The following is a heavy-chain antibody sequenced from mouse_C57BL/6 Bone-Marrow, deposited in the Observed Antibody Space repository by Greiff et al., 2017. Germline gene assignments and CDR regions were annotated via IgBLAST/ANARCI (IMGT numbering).Heavy chain of an antibody. V-gene: IGHV1-55*01. J-gene: IGHJ2*01. D-gene: IGHD2-1*01. CDR2: IYPGSGST. Sequence: QVHVQQPGAELVKPGASVKMSCKASGYTFTSYWITWVKQRPGQGLEWIGDIYPGSGSTNYNEKFKSKATLTVDKSSSTAYMQLSSLRSEDSAVYYCAREGGNPEDDWGQGTTLTVS. CDR1: GYTFTSYW. CDR3: AREGGNPEDD.